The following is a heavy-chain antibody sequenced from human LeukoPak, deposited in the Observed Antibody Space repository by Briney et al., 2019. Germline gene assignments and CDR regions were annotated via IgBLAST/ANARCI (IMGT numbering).Heavy chain of an antibody. V-gene: IGHV4-39*07. D-gene: IGHD6-19*01. J-gene: IGHJ4*02. CDR2: IYYSGST. CDR1: GGSISSSSYY. Sequence: SETLSLTCTVSGGSISSSSYYWGWIRQPPGKGLEWIGSIYYSGSTYYNPSLKSRVTISVDPSKNQFSLKLSSVTAADTAVYYCASPFIAVNGTADYWGQGTLVTVSS. CDR3: ASPFIAVNGTADY.